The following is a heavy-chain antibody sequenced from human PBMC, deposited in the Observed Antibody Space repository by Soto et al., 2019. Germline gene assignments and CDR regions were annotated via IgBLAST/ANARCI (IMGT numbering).Heavy chain of an antibody. J-gene: IGHJ4*02. V-gene: IGHV3-48*02. D-gene: IGHD2-8*01. CDR1: GFTFSSCS. Sequence: GGSRRRSWASSGFTFSSCSMNWVRQAPGKGLEWVSFISGSGDTKYYADSVKGRFTISRDNAKNSLYLQMSSLRDEDTAVYYCAKYCSSDVCFDYWGQGTLVTVSS. CDR2: ISGSGDTK. CDR3: AKYCSSDVCFDY.